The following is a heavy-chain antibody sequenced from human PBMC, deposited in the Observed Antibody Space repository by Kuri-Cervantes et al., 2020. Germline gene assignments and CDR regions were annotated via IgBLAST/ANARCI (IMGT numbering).Heavy chain of an antibody. J-gene: IGHJ5*02. CDR1: GFTFSSSA. Sequence: GGSLTLTCSVYGFTFSSSAMNWVRQAPGKGLEWVSVISGSGGSTYYADSVKGRFTISRVSSKNTLSLQMNSPRGEDTAVYYCGLRAAAGLYLFDPWGQGTLVSVSS. CDR3: GLRAAAGLYLFDP. V-gene: IGHV3-23*01. CDR2: ISGSGGST. D-gene: IGHD6-13*01.